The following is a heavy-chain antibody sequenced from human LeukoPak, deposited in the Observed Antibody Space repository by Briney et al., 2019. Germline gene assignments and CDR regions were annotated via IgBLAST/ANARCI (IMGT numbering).Heavy chain of an antibody. V-gene: IGHV3-30-3*01. J-gene: IGHJ6*02. Sequence: GGSLRLSCAASGFTFSSYAMHWVRQAPGKGLEWVAVISYDGSNKYYADSVKGRFTISRDNSKNTLYLQMNSLRAEDTAVYYCASPLGLGHYYYGMDVWGQGTTVTVSS. CDR3: ASPLGLGHYYYGMDV. D-gene: IGHD3-16*01. CDR2: ISYDGSNK. CDR1: GFTFSSYA.